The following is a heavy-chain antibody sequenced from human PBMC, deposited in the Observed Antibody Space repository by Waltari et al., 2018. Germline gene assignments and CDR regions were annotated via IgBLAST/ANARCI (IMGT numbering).Heavy chain of an antibody. J-gene: IGHJ4*02. CDR3: SRQVLGYCTSAACRRLES. CDR2: IYHDGTT. Sequence: QVQLQESGPGLVKSSETLSLTCDVSGYAVNSGFYWGWIHQAPGKGLEWVATIYHDGTTFYNPSLKRRLSVSMDTSKNQISLTLKSVTASDTAVYYCSRQVLGYCTSAACRRLESWGQGTLVTVSS. CDR1: GYAVNSGFY. V-gene: IGHV4-38-2*01. D-gene: IGHD2-2*03.